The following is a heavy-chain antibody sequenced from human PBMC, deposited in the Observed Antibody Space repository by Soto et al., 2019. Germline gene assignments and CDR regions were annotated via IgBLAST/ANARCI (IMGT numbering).Heavy chain of an antibody. Sequence: PSETLSLTCTVSGGSISSGGSYWTWIRQHPGKGLEWIGYIYYSGSTYYNPSLKSRVTISVDTSKNQFSLKLSSVTAADTAVYYCARAGTAAAPKGGNWFDPWGQGTLVTVSS. D-gene: IGHD6-13*01. CDR1: GGSISSGGSY. CDR3: ARAGTAAAPKGGNWFDP. J-gene: IGHJ5*02. V-gene: IGHV4-30-4*08. CDR2: IYYSGST.